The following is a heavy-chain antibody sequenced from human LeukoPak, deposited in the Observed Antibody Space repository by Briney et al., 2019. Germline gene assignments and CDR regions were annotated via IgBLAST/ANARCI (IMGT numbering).Heavy chain of an antibody. CDR3: ARDSDHSGLFDY. CDR1: GGSISSGGYY. CDR2: IYYSGST. V-gene: IGHV4-31*03. Sequence: SETLSLTCTVSGGSISSGGYYWSWIRQHPGKGLEYIGYIYYSGSTYYNPSLKSRITISVDTSKNQFSLKLSSVTAADTAVYYCARDSDHSGLFDYWGQGTLVTVSS. J-gene: IGHJ4*02. D-gene: IGHD1-14*01.